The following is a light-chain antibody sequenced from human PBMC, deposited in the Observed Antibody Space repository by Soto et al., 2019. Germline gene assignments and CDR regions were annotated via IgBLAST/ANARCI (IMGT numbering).Light chain of an antibody. Sequence: QSALTQPASVSGSPGQSITLSCTGTSSDIGGYDYVSWYQRHPGKAPKLIIYDVNNRPSGVSNRFSGSKSGNTASLTISGLQAEDEADYYCTSYASGSSYVVFDGGTKLTVL. CDR3: TSYASGSSYVV. V-gene: IGLV2-14*01. CDR1: SSDIGGYDY. CDR2: DVN. J-gene: IGLJ2*01.